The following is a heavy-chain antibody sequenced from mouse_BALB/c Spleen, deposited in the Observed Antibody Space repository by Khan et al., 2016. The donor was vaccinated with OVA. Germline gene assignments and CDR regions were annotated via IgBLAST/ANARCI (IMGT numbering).Heavy chain of an antibody. J-gene: IGHJ1*01. D-gene: IGHD4-1*02. CDR1: GYTFTNYG. CDR3: ARSNSYWYFDV. Sequence: QIQLVQSGPELKKPGETVKISCKASGYTFTNYGMNWVKQAPGKGLKWMGWINTYSGEPTYADDFKGRSAFSLDTSASTAYLQIKNLKNEDTATYFCARSNSYWYFDVWGAGTTVTVAS. V-gene: IGHV9-3-1*01. CDR2: INTYSGEP.